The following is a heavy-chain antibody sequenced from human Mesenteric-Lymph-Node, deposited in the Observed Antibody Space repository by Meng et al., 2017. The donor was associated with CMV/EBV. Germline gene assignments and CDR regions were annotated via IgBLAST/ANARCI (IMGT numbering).Heavy chain of an antibody. CDR3: ARDTAAVPAGDY. D-gene: IGHD6-13*01. J-gene: IGHJ4*02. CDR2: IRYDGSNK. Sequence: GESLKISCAASGFTFSSYGMHWVRQAPGKGLEWVAFIRYDGSNKYYADSVKGRFTISRDNAKNSLFLQMNSLRAEDSAVYFCARDTAAVPAGDYWGQGTLVTVSS. V-gene: IGHV3-30*02. CDR1: GFTFSSYG.